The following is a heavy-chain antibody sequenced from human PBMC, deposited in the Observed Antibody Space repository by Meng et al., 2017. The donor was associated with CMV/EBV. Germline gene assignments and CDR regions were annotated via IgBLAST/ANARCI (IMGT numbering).Heavy chain of an antibody. Sequence: GESLKISCAASGFTFGSHAMRWVRQAPGKGLEYVSAISSNGGSTYYADSVKGRFTISRDNTKNTLYLQMGSLRAEDMAVYYCARQRLSGYWYFDLWGRGTLVTVSS. J-gene: IGHJ2*01. CDR3: ARQRLSGYWYFDL. CDR2: ISSNGGST. D-gene: IGHD5-24*01. CDR1: GFTFGSHA. V-gene: IGHV3-64*02.